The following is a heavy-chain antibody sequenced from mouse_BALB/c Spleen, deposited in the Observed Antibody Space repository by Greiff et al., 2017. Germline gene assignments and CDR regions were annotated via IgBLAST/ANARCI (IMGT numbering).Heavy chain of an antibody. J-gene: IGHJ4*01. Sequence: EVKLMESGGGLVKPGGSLKLSCAASGFAFSSYDMSWVRQTPEKRLEWVAYISSGGGSTYYPDTVKGRFTISRDNAKNTLYLQMSSLKSEDTAMYYCASSYYYGNYPYAMDYWGQETSVTVSS. CDR2: ISSGGGST. V-gene: IGHV5-12-1*01. D-gene: IGHD2-1*01. CDR1: GFAFSSYD. CDR3: ASSYYYGNYPYAMDY.